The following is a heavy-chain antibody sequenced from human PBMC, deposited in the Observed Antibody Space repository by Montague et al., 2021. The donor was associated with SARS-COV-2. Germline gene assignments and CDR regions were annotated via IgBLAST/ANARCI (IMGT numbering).Heavy chain of an antibody. CDR3: ARAPVAHLTFFGVVTSFDY. J-gene: IGHJ4*02. D-gene: IGHD3-3*01. CDR2: INYSGST. V-gene: IGHV4-59*01. CDR1: GGSISSYY. Sequence: SETLSLTCTVSGGSISSYYWSWIRQPPGKGLEWTGEINYSGSTNYNPSLKSRVTISVDTSKNQFSLKLSSVTAADTAVYYCARAPVAHLTFFGVVTSFDYWGQGTLVTVSS.